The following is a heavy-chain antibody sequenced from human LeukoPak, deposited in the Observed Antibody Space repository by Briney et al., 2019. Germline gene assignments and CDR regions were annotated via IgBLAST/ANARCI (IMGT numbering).Heavy chain of an antibody. V-gene: IGHV4-4*07. J-gene: IGHJ5*02. CDR1: GGSISSYY. Sequence: SETLSLTCTVSGGSISSYYWSWIRQPAGKGLEWIGRIYTSGSTNYNPSLKSRVTISVDTSKNQFSLKLSSVTAADTAVYYCARDRYYYDSSGYYFRFDPWGQGTLVTVSS. CDR3: ARDRYYYDSSGYYFRFDP. D-gene: IGHD3-22*01. CDR2: IYTSGST.